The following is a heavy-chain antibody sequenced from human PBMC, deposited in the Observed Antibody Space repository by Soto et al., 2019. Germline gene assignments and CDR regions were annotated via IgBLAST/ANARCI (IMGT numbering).Heavy chain of an antibody. Sequence: GASVKVSCKASGGTFSTYAINWVRQAPGQGLEWMGGIIPIFGTANYAQKFQGRVTITADESTSTAYMELSSLRSEDTAVYYCARSYDFWRTDAQYYYYGMDVWGQGTTVTVSS. CDR3: ARSYDFWRTDAQYYYYGMDV. D-gene: IGHD3-3*01. CDR2: IIPIFGTA. J-gene: IGHJ6*02. CDR1: GGTFSTYA. V-gene: IGHV1-69*13.